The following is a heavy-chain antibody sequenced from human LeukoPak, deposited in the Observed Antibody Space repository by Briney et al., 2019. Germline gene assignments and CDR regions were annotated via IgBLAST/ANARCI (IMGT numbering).Heavy chain of an antibody. CDR3: ATDWLAGVPFDAFDL. CDR2: IKEDGSEK. J-gene: IGHJ3*01. V-gene: IGHV3-7*01. D-gene: IGHD3-10*01. CDR1: GFTLSSYW. Sequence: PGGSLRLSCAASGFTLSSYWMSWVRQAPGKGLEWVANIKEDGSEKYYVDSVKGRFTISRDNAKNSLYLHMNSLTAEDTAMYYCATDWLAGVPFDAFDLWGQGTMVTVSS.